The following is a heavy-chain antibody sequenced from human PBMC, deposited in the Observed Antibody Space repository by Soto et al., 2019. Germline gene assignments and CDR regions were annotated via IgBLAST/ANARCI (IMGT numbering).Heavy chain of an antibody. D-gene: IGHD4-17*01. V-gene: IGHV1-69*13. CDR2: IVPIFATA. CDR1: GGSFSSYA. Sequence: GASVKVSCKPSGGSFSSYAISWVRQAPGQGLEWMGEIVPIFATANYAQKFQGRVTITADESASTVYMEASSLRSEDTAIYYCARGHGDYVSALNYWGQGTLVTVSS. J-gene: IGHJ4*02. CDR3: ARGHGDYVSALNY.